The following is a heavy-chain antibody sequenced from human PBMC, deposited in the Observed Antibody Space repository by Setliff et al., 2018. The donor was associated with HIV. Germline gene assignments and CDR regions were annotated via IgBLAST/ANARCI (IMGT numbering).Heavy chain of an antibody. CDR3: ARDPTYHARWLQNDAFDI. Sequence: GGSLRLSCAASGFTFSSYGMHWVRQAPGKGLGWVAVIWYDGSNKYYADSVKGRFTISRDNSKNTLYLQMNSLRAEDTAVYYCARDPTYHARWLQNDAFDIWGQGTMVTVSS. V-gene: IGHV3-33*01. J-gene: IGHJ3*02. CDR2: IWYDGSNK. CDR1: GFTFSSYG. D-gene: IGHD5-12*01.